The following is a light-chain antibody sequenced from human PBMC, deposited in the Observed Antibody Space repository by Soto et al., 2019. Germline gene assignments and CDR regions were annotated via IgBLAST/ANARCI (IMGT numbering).Light chain of an antibody. CDR1: QSVSNSY. CDR3: QQYNNWPIT. V-gene: IGKV3-20*01. CDR2: GAS. J-gene: IGKJ5*01. Sequence: EIVLTQSPCTLALSPGERTTLSCRASQSVSNSYLAWYQHKHGQAPRRLIYGASSRVTGIPDRFSGSVYGTDFNLSINSLQSEDFAVYYCQQYNNWPITFGQGTRLEIK.